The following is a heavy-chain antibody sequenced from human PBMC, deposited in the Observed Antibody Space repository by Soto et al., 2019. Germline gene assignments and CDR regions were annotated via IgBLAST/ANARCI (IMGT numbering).Heavy chain of an antibody. D-gene: IGHD3-9*01. Sequence: ETLSLTCAVYGGSFSGYYWSWIRQPPGKGLEWIGEINHSGSTNYNPSLKSRVTISVDTSKNQFSLKLSSVTAADTAVYYCARDLVIRGSRYYYGMDVWGQGTTVTVFS. V-gene: IGHV4-34*01. J-gene: IGHJ6*02. CDR3: ARDLVIRGSRYYYGMDV. CDR1: GGSFSGYY. CDR2: INHSGST.